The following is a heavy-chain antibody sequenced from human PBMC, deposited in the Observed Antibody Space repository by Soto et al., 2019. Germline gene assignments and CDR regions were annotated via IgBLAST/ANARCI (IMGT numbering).Heavy chain of an antibody. CDR1: GGTFSSYA. CDR3: ARVIESCCSGGSCFKNWFDP. D-gene: IGHD2-15*01. CDR2: IIPIFGTA. Sequence: GASVKVSCKASGGTFSSYAISWVRQAPGQGLEWMGGIIPIFGTANYAQKFQGRVTITADESTGTAYMELSSLRSEDTAVYYCARVIESCCSGGSCFKNWFDPWGQGNLFSVSS. V-gene: IGHV1-69*13. J-gene: IGHJ5*02.